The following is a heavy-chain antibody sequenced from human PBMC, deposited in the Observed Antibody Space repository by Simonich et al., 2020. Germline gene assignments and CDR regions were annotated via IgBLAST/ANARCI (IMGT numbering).Heavy chain of an antibody. Sequence: EVQLVESGGGLVKPGGSLRLSCAASGFTFSSYSMNWVRQAPGKGLEWVSSISSSSSYIYDADSVKGQFTISRDKAKNSLYLQMNSLRAEDTAVYYCAGGVYCSSTSCSTYYYYGMDVWGQGTTVTVSS. CDR1: GFTFSSYS. D-gene: IGHD2-2*01. CDR3: AGGVYCSSTSCSTYYYYGMDV. CDR2: ISSSSSYI. J-gene: IGHJ6*02. V-gene: IGHV3-21*01.